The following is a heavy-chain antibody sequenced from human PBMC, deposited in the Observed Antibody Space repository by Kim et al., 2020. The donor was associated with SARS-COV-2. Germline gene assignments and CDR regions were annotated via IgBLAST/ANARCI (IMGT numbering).Heavy chain of an antibody. CDR2: VSGDGRST. V-gene: IGHV3-23*01. CDR3: AKDRCSSTNCYITEDWYFDL. CDR1: GFTFSSYG. D-gene: IGHD2-2*02. J-gene: IGHJ2*01. Sequence: GGSLRLSCAASGFTFSSYGMSWVRQAPGKGLEWVSAVSGDGRSTYYADSVKGRFTISRDNSKNTLYLQMNSLRAEDTAVYYCAKDRCSSTNCYITEDWYFDLWGRGTLVTVSS.